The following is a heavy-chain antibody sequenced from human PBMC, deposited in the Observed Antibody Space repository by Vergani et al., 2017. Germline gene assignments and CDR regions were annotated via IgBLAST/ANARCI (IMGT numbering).Heavy chain of an antibody. CDR1: GFTFSSYG. J-gene: IGHJ3*02. CDR2: IWYDGSNK. V-gene: IGHV3-33*01. D-gene: IGHD2-2*01. CDR3: ARQTLDTNDAFDI. Sequence: QVQLVESGGGVVQPGRSLRLSCAASGFTFSSYGMHWVRQAPGKGLEWVAVIWYDGSNKDYADSVKGRLTISRDNSKNTLYLQMNSLRAEDTAVYYCARQTLDTNDAFDIWGQGTMVTVSS.